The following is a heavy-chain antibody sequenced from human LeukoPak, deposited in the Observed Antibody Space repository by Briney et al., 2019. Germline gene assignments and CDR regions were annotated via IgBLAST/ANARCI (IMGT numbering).Heavy chain of an antibody. CDR1: GGSFSGYY. CDR3: ARAPYYYGSSLLDY. CDR2: INHSGST. V-gene: IGHV4-34*01. J-gene: IGHJ4*02. D-gene: IGHD3-10*01. Sequence: SETLSLTCAVYGGSFSGYYWSWIRQPPVKGLEWIGEINHSGSTNYNPSLKSRVTISVDTSKNQFSLKLSSVTAADTAVYYCARAPYYYGSSLLDYWGQGTLVTVSS.